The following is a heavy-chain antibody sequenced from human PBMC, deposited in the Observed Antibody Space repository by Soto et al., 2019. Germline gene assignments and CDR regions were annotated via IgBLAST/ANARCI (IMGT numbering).Heavy chain of an antibody. CDR3: ARDPKTSGGQHYAFNYFDS. Sequence: QVQLVESGGGVVQPGRSLRLSCAASGFSFSISPMHWVRQAPGKGPEWVALISYDGTNKFYADSVKGRFTISRDNSKSTLYLQVDSLRPEDAAVYYCARDPKTSGGQHYAFNYFDSWGQGTLVTVSS. J-gene: IGHJ4*02. D-gene: IGHD2-2*01. CDR1: GFSFSISP. CDR2: ISYDGTNK. V-gene: IGHV3-30-3*01.